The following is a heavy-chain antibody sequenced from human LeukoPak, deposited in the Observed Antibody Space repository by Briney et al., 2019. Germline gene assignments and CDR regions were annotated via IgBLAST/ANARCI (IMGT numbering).Heavy chain of an antibody. CDR1: GFTFSSYG. CDR3: AKDLITMVGNYYDY. D-gene: IGHD3-10*01. V-gene: IGHV3-23*01. CDR2: ISGSGGST. Sequence: GGTLRLSCAASGFTFSSYGMSWVRQAPGKGMEWVSAISGSGGSTYYADSVKGRFTISRDNSKNTLYLQMNSLRAEDTAVYYCAKDLITMVGNYYDYWGQGTLVTVSS. J-gene: IGHJ4*02.